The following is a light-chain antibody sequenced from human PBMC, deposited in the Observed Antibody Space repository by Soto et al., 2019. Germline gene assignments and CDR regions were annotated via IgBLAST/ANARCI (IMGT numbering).Light chain of an antibody. CDR3: VQDYNYTLT. V-gene: IGKV1-6*01. CDR2: AAS. CDR1: QGIRHY. J-gene: IGKJ4*01. Sequence: AIQMTQSPSSLSASVGDRVTITCRASQGIRHYLGWYQQKPGKAPKLLIYAASSLQSGVPPRFSGSGSGTDFTLTFGCLQTEDFATDYCVQDYNYTLTFGVGTKVEIK.